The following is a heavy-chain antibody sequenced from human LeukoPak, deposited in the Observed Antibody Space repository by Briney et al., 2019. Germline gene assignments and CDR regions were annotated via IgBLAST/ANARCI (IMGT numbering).Heavy chain of an antibody. CDR2: IHYTGST. J-gene: IGHJ4*02. V-gene: IGHV4-39*01. CDR1: AGSISRSSYY. D-gene: IGHD5-12*01. CDR3: ARLYSGYDPPDY. Sequence: KPSETLSLTCTVSAGSISRSSYYWGWIRQPPGKGLEWIGSIHYTGSTYYNPSLKSRVTISVDTSKNQFSLKVSSVTAADTVVYYCARLYSGYDPPDYWGQGTLVTVSS.